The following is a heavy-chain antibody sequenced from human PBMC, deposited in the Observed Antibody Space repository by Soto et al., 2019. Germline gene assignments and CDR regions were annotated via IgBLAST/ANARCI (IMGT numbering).Heavy chain of an antibody. J-gene: IGHJ5*02. CDR3: ARDGGSYSSSWYTRARGFDP. V-gene: IGHV4-59*01. D-gene: IGHD6-13*01. CDR2: IYYSGST. CDR1: GGSISSYY. Sequence: QVQLQESGPGLVKPSETLSLTCTVSGGSISSYYWSWIRQPPGKGLEWIGYIYYSGSTNYNPSLKSRVTISVDTSKNQFSLKLSSVTAADTAVYYCARDGGSYSSSWYTRARGFDPWGQGTLVTVSS.